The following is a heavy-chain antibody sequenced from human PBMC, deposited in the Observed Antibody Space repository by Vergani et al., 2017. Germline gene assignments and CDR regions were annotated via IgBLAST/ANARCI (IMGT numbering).Heavy chain of an antibody. CDR2: IIPIFGTT. CDR3: ARDREDYNSSWFYYAMDV. CDR1: GGTFSSNS. D-gene: IGHD6-13*01. J-gene: IGHJ6*02. V-gene: IGHV1-69*13. Sequence: QGQLAQSGAEVKKPGSSVKVSCKASGGTFSSNSISWVRQAPGQGLEWMGRIIPIFGTTSYAQKFQGRVTILADESTSTAYMELSSLRSEDTAVYYCARDREDYNSSWFYYAMDVWGQGTTVTVSS.